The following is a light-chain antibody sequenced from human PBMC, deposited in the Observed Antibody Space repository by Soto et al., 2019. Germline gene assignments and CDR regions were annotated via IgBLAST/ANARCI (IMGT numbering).Light chain of an antibody. Sequence: QSALTQPPSASGSPGQSVTISCTGTSSDVGGYNYVSWYKQHPGKAPKVMIDEVNKRPSGVPDRFSGSKSGNTASLTVSGLQAEDEADYFCKSYTGINNWVFGGGTKLTVL. V-gene: IGLV2-8*01. CDR3: KSYTGINNWV. CDR1: SSDVGGYNY. J-gene: IGLJ3*02. CDR2: EVN.